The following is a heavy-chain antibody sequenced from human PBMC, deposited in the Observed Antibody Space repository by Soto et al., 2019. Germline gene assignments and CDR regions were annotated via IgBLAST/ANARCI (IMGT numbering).Heavy chain of an antibody. J-gene: IGHJ4*02. D-gene: IGHD7-27*01. CDR3: EPRRPCGDIDY. CDR2: IYWDDDK. CDR1: GFSLSTTGVG. Sequence: QITLKESGPTLGKPTQTLTLTCTFSGFSLSTTGVGVGWIRQPPGKALEWLALIYWDDDKRDSPSLKSRLTITKSASKNQVVLKMTNMDPVDTDTYYCEPRRPCGDIDYWGQGTLVTVSS. V-gene: IGHV2-5*02.